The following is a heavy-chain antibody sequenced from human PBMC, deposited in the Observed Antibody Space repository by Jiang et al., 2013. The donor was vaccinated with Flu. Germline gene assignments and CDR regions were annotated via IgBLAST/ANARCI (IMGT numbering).Heavy chain of an antibody. J-gene: IGHJ5*02. CDR3: ARAASRTDSSAYCGGDCHTGNWFDP. Sequence: GLVKPSETLSLTCTVSGGSISSSSYYWGWIRQPPGKGLEWIGSIYYSGSTYYNPSLKSRVTISVDTSKNQFSLKLSSVTAADTAVYYCARAASRTDSSAYCGGDCHTGNWFDPWGQGTLVTVSS. CDR1: GGSISSSSYY. D-gene: IGHD2-21*02. CDR2: IYYSGST. V-gene: IGHV4-39*01.